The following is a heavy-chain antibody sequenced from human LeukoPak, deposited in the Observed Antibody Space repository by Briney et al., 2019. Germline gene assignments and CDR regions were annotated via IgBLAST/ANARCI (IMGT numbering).Heavy chain of an antibody. CDR2: IYSDGNT. CDR1: GFIVTSHY. D-gene: IGHD4-23*01. Sequence: PGGSLRLSCAASGFIVTSHYMSWVRQAPGKGLEWVSVIYSDGNTNYADSVKDRFTISRDKSKNTLYLQMNILRAEDTAVYYCIYAGKFWGQGTLVTVSS. J-gene: IGHJ4*02. V-gene: IGHV3-66*01. CDR3: IYAGKF.